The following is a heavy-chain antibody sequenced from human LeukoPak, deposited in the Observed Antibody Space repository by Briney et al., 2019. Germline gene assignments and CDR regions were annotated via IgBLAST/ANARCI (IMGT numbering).Heavy chain of an antibody. CDR3: ARETYYYGSGSYYLDY. D-gene: IGHD3-10*01. Sequence: ASVKVSCKASGYTFTSYGISWVRQAPGQGLGWMGWISAYNGNTNYAQKLQGRVTMTTDTSTSTAYMELRSLRSDDTAVYYCARETYYYGSGSYYLDYWGQGTLVTVSS. CDR1: GYTFTSYG. V-gene: IGHV1-18*01. J-gene: IGHJ4*02. CDR2: ISAYNGNT.